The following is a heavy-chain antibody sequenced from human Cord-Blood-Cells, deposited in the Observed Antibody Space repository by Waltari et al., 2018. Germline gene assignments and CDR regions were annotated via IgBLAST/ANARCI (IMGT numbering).Heavy chain of an antibody. CDR2: RRYDGSNK. CDR3: AKDRGYSSSSYFQH. J-gene: IGHJ1*01. D-gene: IGHD6-6*01. CDR1: GFTFSSYG. V-gene: IGHV3-30*02. Sequence: QVQLVESGGGVVQPGGSLRLSCAASGFTFSSYGMHWVRQAPGKGLEWVAFRRYDGSNKYDADSVKGRFTSSRENSKNTLYLQMNSLRAEDTAVYYCAKDRGYSSSSYFQHWGQGTLVTVSS.